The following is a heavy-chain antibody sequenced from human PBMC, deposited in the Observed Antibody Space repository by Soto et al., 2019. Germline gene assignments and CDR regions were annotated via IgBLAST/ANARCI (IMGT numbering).Heavy chain of an antibody. CDR3: AKDKSDLLGPISNYYYYGMDV. V-gene: IGHV3-30*18. CDR2: ISYDGSNK. D-gene: IGHD3-3*02. J-gene: IGHJ6*02. CDR1: GFTFSSYG. Sequence: PGGSLRLSCAASGFTFSSYGMHWVRQAPGKGLEWVAVISYDGSNKYYADSVKGRFTISRDNSKNTLYLQMNSLRAEDTAVYYCAKDKSDLLGPISNYYYYGMDVWGQGTTVTVSS.